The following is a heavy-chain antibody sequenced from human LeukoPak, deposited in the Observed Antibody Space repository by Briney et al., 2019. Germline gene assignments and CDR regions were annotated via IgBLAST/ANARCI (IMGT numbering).Heavy chain of an antibody. V-gene: IGHV3-66*01. J-gene: IGHJ4*02. CDR3: ARGDIQLWLNFDY. D-gene: IGHD5-18*01. Sequence: GGSLRLSCAASGLTVSSNYMSWVRQAPGKGLEWVSVIYSGGSTYYADSVKGRFTISRDNSKNTLYLQMNSLRAEDTAVYYCARGDIQLWLNFDYWGQGTLVTVSS. CDR2: IYSGGST. CDR1: GLTVSSNY.